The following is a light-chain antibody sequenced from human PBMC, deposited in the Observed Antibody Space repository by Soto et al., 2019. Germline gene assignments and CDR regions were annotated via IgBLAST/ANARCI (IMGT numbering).Light chain of an antibody. CDR1: ETITRY. Sequence: DIQMTQSPSSLSASVGERVIITCRASETITRYLNWYQSKPGKAPRLLISAASSLESGVPSRFSGSYSGTDFTLTISSLQPEDFATYYCQQSYLNPLTFGGGTKVEMK. CDR3: QQSYLNPLT. CDR2: AAS. V-gene: IGKV1-39*01. J-gene: IGKJ4*01.